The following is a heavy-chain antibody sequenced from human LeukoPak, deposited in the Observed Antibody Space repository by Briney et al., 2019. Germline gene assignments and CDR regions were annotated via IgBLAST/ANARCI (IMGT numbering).Heavy chain of an antibody. CDR3: ARDGSPEFYYYGMDV. D-gene: IGHD1-26*01. J-gene: IGHJ6*02. V-gene: IGHV3-7*01. CDR2: IKEDGSEK. CDR1: GFTFSTYW. Sequence: GGSLRLSCAASGFTFSTYWMSWVRQAPGKGLEWVANIKEDGSEKYYGDSVKGRFTISRDNAKNSLYLEMNSLRVEDTAVYYCARDGSPEFYYYGMDVWGQGTTVTVSS.